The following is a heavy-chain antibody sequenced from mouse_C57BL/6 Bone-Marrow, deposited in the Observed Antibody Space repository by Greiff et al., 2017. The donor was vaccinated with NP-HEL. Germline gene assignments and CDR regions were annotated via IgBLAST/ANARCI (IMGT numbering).Heavy chain of an antibody. Sequence: DVQLVESGGGLVQPKGSLKLSCAASGFSFNTYAMNWVRQAPGKGLEWVARIRSKSNNYATYYADSVKDRFTISRDDSESMLYLQMNNLKTEDTAMYYCVRQAALILDYWGQGTTLTVSS. CDR2: IRSKSNNYAT. CDR1: GFSFNTYA. J-gene: IGHJ2*01. CDR3: VRQAALILDY. V-gene: IGHV10-1*01.